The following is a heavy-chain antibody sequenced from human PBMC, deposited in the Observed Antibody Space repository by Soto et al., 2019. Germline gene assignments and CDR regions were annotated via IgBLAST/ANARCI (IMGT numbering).Heavy chain of an antibody. CDR1: GFSFGEYT. V-gene: IGHV3-9*01. Sequence: GGSLRLSCAASGFSFGEYTMHWVRQAPGKGLEWVSGISWNSGSIGYADSVKGRFTISRDNAKNSLYLQMNSLRAEDTALYYCAKDIYITRDYYYGMDVWGQGTTVTVSS. CDR3: AKDIYITRDYYYGMDV. CDR2: ISWNSGSI. J-gene: IGHJ6*02.